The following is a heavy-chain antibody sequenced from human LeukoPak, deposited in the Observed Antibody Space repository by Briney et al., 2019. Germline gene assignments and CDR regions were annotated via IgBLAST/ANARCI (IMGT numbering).Heavy chain of an antibody. D-gene: IGHD6-13*01. CDR1: GFTVSSNY. CDR3: ARDVSGSSWFDY. V-gene: IGHV3-53*01. J-gene: IGHJ4*02. Sequence: GGSLRLSCAASGFTVSSNYMSWVRQAPGKGLEWVSVIYTGGSTYYADSVKGRFTLSRDSSKNTLYLQMSSLRAEDTAVYYCARDVSGSSWFDYWGQGTLATVSS. CDR2: IYTGGST.